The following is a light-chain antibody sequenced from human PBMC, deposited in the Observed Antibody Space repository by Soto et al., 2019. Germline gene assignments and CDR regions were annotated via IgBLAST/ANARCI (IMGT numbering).Light chain of an antibody. CDR3: SSYTSSRTVL. J-gene: IGLJ2*01. Sequence: QSALTQPASVSGSLGQSITISCTGTSSDVGGYNYVSWYQQHPGKDPKVVIFEVTKRPSGVSSRFSGSKSGNPASLTVSGLQAEDEGDYYCSSYTSSRTVLFGGGTKLTVL. CDR2: EVT. CDR1: SSDVGGYNY. V-gene: IGLV2-14*01.